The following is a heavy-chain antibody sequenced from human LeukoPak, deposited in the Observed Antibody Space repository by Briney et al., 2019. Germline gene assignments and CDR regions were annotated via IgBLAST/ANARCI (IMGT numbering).Heavy chain of an antibody. CDR2: INTNTGNP. V-gene: IGHV7-4-1*02. CDR1: GYTFTSYA. Sequence: ASVKVSCKASGYTFTSYAMNWVRQAPGQGLEWMGWINTNTGNPTYAQGFTGRFVFSLDTSVSTAYLQISSLKAEDTAVYYCARDLIAVASRDYYYYGMDVWGQGTTVTVSS. CDR3: ARDLIAVASRDYYYYGMDV. J-gene: IGHJ6*02. D-gene: IGHD6-19*01.